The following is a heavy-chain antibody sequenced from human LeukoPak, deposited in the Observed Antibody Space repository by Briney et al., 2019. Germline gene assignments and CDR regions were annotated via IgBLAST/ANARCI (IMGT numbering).Heavy chain of an antibody. CDR1: GFTFSSYG. CDR2: ISYDGSNK. Sequence: GGSLRLSCAASGFTFSSYGMHWVRQAPGKGLEWVAVISYDGSNKYYADSVKGRFTISRDNSKNTLYLQMNSLRAEDTAVYYCAKGRAAAGRGYFDYWGQGTLVTVSS. J-gene: IGHJ4*02. CDR3: AKGRAAAGRGYFDY. V-gene: IGHV3-30*18. D-gene: IGHD6-13*01.